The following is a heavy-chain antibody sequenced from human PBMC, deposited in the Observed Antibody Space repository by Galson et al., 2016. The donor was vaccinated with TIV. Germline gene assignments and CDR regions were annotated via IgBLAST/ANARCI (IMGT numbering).Heavy chain of an antibody. Sequence: SLRLSCAASGFTISSYEMSWVRQAPGKGLEWLFTSGGSTIYSADSLKGRFTVSRDNAKNSLYLQMNSLRAEDTAVYYCARSLKCTSTTCPEACFDFWGQGNLVTVSS. J-gene: IGHJ4*02. CDR3: ARSLKCTSTTCPEACFDF. V-gene: IGHV3-48*03. CDR2: TSGGSTI. D-gene: IGHD2-2*01. CDR1: GFTISSYE.